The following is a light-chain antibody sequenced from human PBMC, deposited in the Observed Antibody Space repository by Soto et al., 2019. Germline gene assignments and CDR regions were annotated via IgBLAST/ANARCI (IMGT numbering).Light chain of an antibody. V-gene: IGKV4-1*01. Sequence: VLPQSPDSLAFSLAERAPFTCSSSKIFFYSSNNKNYLAWYQQKPGQPPKLLIYWASTRESGVPDRFSGSGSGTDFTLTISSLQAEDVAVYYCQQYYSTQWTFGQGTKVDIK. CDR3: QQYYSTQWT. CDR1: KIFFYSSNNKNY. CDR2: WAS. J-gene: IGKJ1*01.